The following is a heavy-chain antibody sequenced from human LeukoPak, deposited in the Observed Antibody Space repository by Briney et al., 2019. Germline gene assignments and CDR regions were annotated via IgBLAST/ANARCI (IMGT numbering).Heavy chain of an antibody. D-gene: IGHD3-10*01. Sequence: SVKVSCKASGGTFSSYAISWVRQAPGQGLEWMGGIIPIFGTANYAQKFQGRVTITADESTSTAYMELSSLRSEDTAVYYCARGPLGFGVIYYYIDVWGKGTTVTVSS. CDR3: ARGPLGFGVIYYYIDV. J-gene: IGHJ6*03. CDR1: GGTFSSYA. V-gene: IGHV1-69*13. CDR2: IIPIFGTA.